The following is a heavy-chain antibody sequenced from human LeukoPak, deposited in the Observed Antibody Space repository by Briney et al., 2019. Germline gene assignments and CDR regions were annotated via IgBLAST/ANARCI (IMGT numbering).Heavy chain of an antibody. J-gene: IGHJ1*01. CDR1: GFTFSSYE. V-gene: IGHV3-48*03. Sequence: GGSLRLSCAASGFTFSSYEMNWVRQAPGKGLEWVSYISSSGSTIYYADSVKGRFTISRDNSKNTLYLQMNSLGAEDTAVYYCAKVWRITMIVGFQHWGQGTLVTVSS. D-gene: IGHD3-22*01. CDR2: ISSSGSTI. CDR3: AKVWRITMIVGFQH.